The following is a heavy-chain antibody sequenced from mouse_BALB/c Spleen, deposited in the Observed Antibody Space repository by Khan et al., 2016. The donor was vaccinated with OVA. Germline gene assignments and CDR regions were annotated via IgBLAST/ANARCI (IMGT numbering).Heavy chain of an antibody. Sequence: EVQLQESGPGLVKPSLSLSLTCTVTGYSITSEYAWNWIRQFPGNKLEWMGYIDYSGNTRSNPSLKSRTSITPDTFKNQFFLQLNSVTAEDTATYYCARKDYYDYDPFPYWGQGTLVTVSA. D-gene: IGHD2-4*01. CDR1: GYSITSEYA. V-gene: IGHV3-2*02. CDR2: IDYSGNT. J-gene: IGHJ3*01. CDR3: ARKDYYDYDPFPY.